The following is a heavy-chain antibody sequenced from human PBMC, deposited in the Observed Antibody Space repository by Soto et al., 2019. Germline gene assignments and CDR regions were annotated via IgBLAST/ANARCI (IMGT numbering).Heavy chain of an antibody. J-gene: IGHJ4*02. V-gene: IGHV4-59*02. CDR1: GGSVSNNY. CDR3: ARAQLVHEFFDY. CDR2: IFYNGGA. Sequence: SETLSLTCTVSGGSVSNNYWSWIRQCPWTGLQRNGYIFYNGGAACNPSLKSRVTMSLDMSKKQFYLKLTSITAADTAAYDCARAQLVHEFFDYWGPGTLVTVSS. D-gene: IGHD1-1*01.